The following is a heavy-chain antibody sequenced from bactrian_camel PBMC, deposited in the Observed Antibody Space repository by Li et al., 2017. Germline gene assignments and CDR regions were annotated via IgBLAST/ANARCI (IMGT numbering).Heavy chain of an antibody. CDR2: IDSDGST. V-gene: IGHV3S53*01. D-gene: IGHD5*01. J-gene: IGHJ4*01. CDR1: GYTYSSKC. CDR3: VAGYQNPYFCSTRVGDYTY. Sequence: HVQLVESGGGSVQIGGSLRLSCVASGYTYSSKCMGWFRQAPGKEREGVAAIDSDGSTNYADSVRGRFTISQSQDNAMNTVYLQMNGLKPEDTAMYFCVAGYQNPYFCSTRVGDYTYWGQGTQVTVS.